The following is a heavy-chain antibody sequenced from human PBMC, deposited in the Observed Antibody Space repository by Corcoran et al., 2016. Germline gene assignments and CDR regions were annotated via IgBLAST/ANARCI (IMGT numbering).Heavy chain of an antibody. Sequence: QVQLVQSGAEVKKPGSSVKVSCKASGGTFSSYAISWVRQAPGQGLEWMGGIIPIFGTANYAQKFQGRVTITADESTSTAYMELSSLRSEDTAVYYCASGKGIAVAGNYYCYCMDVWGQGTTVTVSS. CDR2: IIPIFGTA. J-gene: IGHJ6*02. CDR1: GGTFSSYA. CDR3: ASGKGIAVAGNYYCYCMDV. V-gene: IGHV1-69*01. D-gene: IGHD6-19*01.